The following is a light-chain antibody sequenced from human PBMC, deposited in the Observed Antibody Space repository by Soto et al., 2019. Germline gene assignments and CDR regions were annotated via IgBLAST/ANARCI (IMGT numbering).Light chain of an antibody. CDR2: GAS. J-gene: IGKJ5*01. CDR1: QSVATN. Sequence: EIVMTQSPDTLSLSLGERATLSCRASQSVATNLAWYQQKPGQVPSLLIYGASTRATGIAARFSGSGSGTEFTLTISSLQSEDFAIYYCQQYNKWPSGTFGQGTRLEIK. V-gene: IGKV3-15*01. CDR3: QQYNKWPSGT.